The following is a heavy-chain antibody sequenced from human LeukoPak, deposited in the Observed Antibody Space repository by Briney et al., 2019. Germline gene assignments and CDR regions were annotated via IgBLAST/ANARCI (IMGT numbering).Heavy chain of an antibody. Sequence: SQTLSLTCAISGDSVSSNSAAWNWIRQSPSRGLEWLGRTYYRSKWYNDYAVSVKSRITINPDTSKNQFSLQLNSVTPEDTAVYYCARGLYYYGSSGYYYPFDYWGQGTLVTVSS. CDR2: TYYRSKWYN. J-gene: IGHJ4*02. CDR3: ARGLYYYGSSGYYYPFDY. CDR1: GDSVSSNSAA. V-gene: IGHV6-1*01. D-gene: IGHD3-22*01.